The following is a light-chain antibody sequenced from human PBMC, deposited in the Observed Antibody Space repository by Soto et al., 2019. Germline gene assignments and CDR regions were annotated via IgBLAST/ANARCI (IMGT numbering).Light chain of an antibody. J-gene: IGLJ2*01. V-gene: IGLV2-14*03. Sequence: SALTQPASVSGSPGQSITISCTGTSSDVGGYNYVSWYQQHPGKAPKLMIYDVSSRPSGVSNRFSGSKSGNTASLTISGLLSEDEADYYCTSYTTNKTPLFGGGTKVTVL. CDR1: SSDVGGYNY. CDR2: DVS. CDR3: TSYTTNKTPL.